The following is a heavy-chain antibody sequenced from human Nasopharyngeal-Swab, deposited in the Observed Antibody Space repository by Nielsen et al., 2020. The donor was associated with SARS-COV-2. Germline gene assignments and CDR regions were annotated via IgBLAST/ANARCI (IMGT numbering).Heavy chain of an antibody. CDR3: APFWSGYYDYYYGMDV. V-gene: IGHV3-11*01. CDR2: ISRSGSTI. J-gene: IGHJ6*02. CDR1: GFTFSDYY. D-gene: IGHD3-3*01. Sequence: GGSLRLSCAASGFTFSDYYMSWIRQAPGKGLEWVSYISRSGSTIYYADSVKGRFTISRDNAKNSLYLQMNSLRAEDTAVYYCAPFWSGYYDYYYGMDVWGQGTTVTVSS.